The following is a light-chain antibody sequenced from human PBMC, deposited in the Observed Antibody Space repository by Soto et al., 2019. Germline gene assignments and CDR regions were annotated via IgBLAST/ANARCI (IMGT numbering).Light chain of an antibody. CDR2: GAS. J-gene: IGKJ1*01. CDR3: QQYGSSPRT. V-gene: IGKV3-20*01. CDR1: QSVSSNS. Sequence: EIVLTQSPATLSLSPGGRATLSCRASQSVSSNSLAWFQQKPGQAPRLLIYGASNRATGIPDRFSGSGSGTDFTITITRLEPEDFAVYYCQQYGSSPRTFGHGTRVETK.